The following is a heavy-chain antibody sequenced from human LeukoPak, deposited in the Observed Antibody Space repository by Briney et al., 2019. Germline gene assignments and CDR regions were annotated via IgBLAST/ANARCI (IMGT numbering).Heavy chain of an antibody. CDR3: TRPYKSVSGDYGY. V-gene: IGHV4-39*01. J-gene: IGHJ4*02. CDR1: GGSISGNTYY. CDR2: IDYGGRT. Sequence: PSETLSLTCTVSGGSISGNTYYWGWLRQPPGKGLEWIGSIDYGGRTYYNPSLKSRVTISVDTSKNQFSLRLSSVTVADTAVYYCTRPYKSVSGDYGYWGQGTLVTVSS. D-gene: IGHD3-16*01.